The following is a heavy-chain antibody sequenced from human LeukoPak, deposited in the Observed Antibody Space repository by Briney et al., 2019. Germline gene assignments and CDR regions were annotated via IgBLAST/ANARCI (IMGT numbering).Heavy chain of an antibody. CDR1: RFTFSSFA. CDR3: AKAVDGWGLHFDS. D-gene: IGHD6-19*01. CDR2: ISGSVGSA. J-gene: IGHJ4*02. V-gene: IGHV3-23*01. Sequence: PGGSLRLSCAAARFTFSSFAMSWVRQAPGKGLEWVSAISGSVGSAFYAGSVKGRFSISRHTSKNTLYLRMNSLRAEDTAVYYCAKAVDGWGLHFDSWGQGNLVTVSS.